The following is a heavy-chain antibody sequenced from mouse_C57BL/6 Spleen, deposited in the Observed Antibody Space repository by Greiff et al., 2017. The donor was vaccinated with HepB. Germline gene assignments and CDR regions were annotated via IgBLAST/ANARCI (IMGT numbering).Heavy chain of an antibody. CDR3: ARDYGSSYGAWFAY. J-gene: IGHJ3*01. D-gene: IGHD1-1*01. Sequence: EVQLQESGPELVKPGDSVKISCKASGYSFTGYFMNWVMQSHGKSLEWIGRINPYNGDTFYNQKFKGKATLTVDKSSSTAHMELRSLTSEDSAVYYCARDYGSSYGAWFAYWGQGTLVTVSA. CDR2: INPYNGDT. CDR1: GYSFTGYF. V-gene: IGHV1-20*01.